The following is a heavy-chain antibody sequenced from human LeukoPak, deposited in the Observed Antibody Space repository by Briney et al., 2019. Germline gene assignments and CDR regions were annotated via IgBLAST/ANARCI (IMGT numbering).Heavy chain of an antibody. CDR1: GFTFSSYS. J-gene: IGHJ4*02. D-gene: IGHD3-22*01. CDR2: ISSSSSYI. V-gene: IGHV3-21*01. Sequence: GGSLRLSCAASGFTFSSYSMNWVRQAAGKGLEWVSSISSSSSYIYYADSVKGRFTISRDNAKNSLYLQMNSLRAEDTAVYYCAKDLSYYDSSGYLDYWGQGTLVTVSS. CDR3: AKDLSYYDSSGYLDY.